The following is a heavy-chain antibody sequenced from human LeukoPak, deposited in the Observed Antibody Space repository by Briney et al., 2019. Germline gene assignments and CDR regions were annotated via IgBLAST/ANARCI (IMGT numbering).Heavy chain of an antibody. CDR2: FDPEDGET. Sequence: ASVKVSCKVSGYTLTELSMHWVRQAPGKGLEWMGGFDPEDGETIYAQKFQGRVTMTEDTSTDTAYMELSSLRSEDTAMYYCATVTYYYDSSGYKGFDYWGQGTLVTVSS. CDR3: ATVTYYYDSSGYKGFDY. CDR1: GYTLTELS. V-gene: IGHV1-24*01. D-gene: IGHD3-22*01. J-gene: IGHJ4*02.